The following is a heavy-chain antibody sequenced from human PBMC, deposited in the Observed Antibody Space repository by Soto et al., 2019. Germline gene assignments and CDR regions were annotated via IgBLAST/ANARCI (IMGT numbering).Heavy chain of an antibody. CDR1: GFTFSSYS. D-gene: IGHD5-18*01. CDR3: ARDPSYGYSKWP. CDR2: ISSSSSTI. Sequence: PGGSLRLSCAASGFTFSSYSMNWVRQAPGKWLEWVSYISSSSSTIYYADSVKGRFTISRDNAKNSLYLQMNSLRDEDTAVYYCARDPSYGYSKWPWGQGXLVTVYS. V-gene: IGHV3-48*02. J-gene: IGHJ5*02.